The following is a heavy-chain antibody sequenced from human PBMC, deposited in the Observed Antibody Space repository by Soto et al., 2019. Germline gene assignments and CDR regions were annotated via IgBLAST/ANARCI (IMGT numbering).Heavy chain of an antibody. CDR3: AKDQRGSNYGYFQY. Sequence: ESGGGVVQPGRSLRLSCAASGFTFNSYGMHWVRQAPGKGLEWVTLISSDGNKKYYGDSVTGRFTISRDNSKNTLYLQMNSLRAEDTAVYYCAKDQRGSNYGYFQYWGQGTLVTVSS. J-gene: IGHJ1*01. CDR1: GFTFNSYG. D-gene: IGHD4-4*01. V-gene: IGHV3-30*18. CDR2: ISSDGNKK.